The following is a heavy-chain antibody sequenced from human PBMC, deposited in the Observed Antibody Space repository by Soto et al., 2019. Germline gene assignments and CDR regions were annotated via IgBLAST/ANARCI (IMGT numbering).Heavy chain of an antibody. D-gene: IGHD6-13*01. Sequence: PGGSLRLSCAASGFTFSDYYMSWIRQAPGKGLEWASYISSSGSTIYYADSVKGRFTISRDNAKNSLYLQMNSLRAEDTAVYYCARASSSWYRWFDPWGQGTLVTVSS. CDR1: GFTFSDYY. V-gene: IGHV3-11*01. CDR2: ISSSGSTI. CDR3: ARASSSWYRWFDP. J-gene: IGHJ5*02.